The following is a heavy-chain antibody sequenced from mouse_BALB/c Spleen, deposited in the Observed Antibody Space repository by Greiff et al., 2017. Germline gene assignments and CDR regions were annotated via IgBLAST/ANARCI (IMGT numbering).Heavy chain of an antibody. CDR1: GFTFSSFG. Sequence: EVMLVESGGGLVQPGGSRKLSCAASGFTFSSFGMHWVRQAPEKGLEWVAYISSGSSTIYYADTVKGRFTISRDNPKNTLFLQMTSLRSEDTAMYYCARRFSYGNPYYYAMDYWGQGTSVTVSS. CDR2: ISSGSSTI. CDR3: ARRFSYGNPYYYAMDY. J-gene: IGHJ4*01. D-gene: IGHD2-1*01. V-gene: IGHV5-17*02.